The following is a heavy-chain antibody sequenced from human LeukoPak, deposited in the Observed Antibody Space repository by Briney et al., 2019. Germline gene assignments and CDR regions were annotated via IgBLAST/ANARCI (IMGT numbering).Heavy chain of an antibody. D-gene: IGHD6-13*01. CDR3: ARDLAKYSSSWYSRG. Sequence: PGGSLRLSCAASGFTFSSYGMHWVRQAPGKGLEWVAFIRYDGSNKYYADSVKGRFTISRDNAKNTLYLQMNSLRAEDTAVYYCARDLAKYSSSWYSRGWGQGTLVTVSS. J-gene: IGHJ4*02. CDR1: GFTFSSYG. CDR2: IRYDGSNK. V-gene: IGHV3-30*02.